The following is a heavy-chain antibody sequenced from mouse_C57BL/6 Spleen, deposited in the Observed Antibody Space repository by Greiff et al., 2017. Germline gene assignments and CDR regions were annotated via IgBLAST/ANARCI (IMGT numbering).Heavy chain of an antibody. CDR2: FHPYNDDT. J-gene: IGHJ3*01. CDR3: ARGDYCGSSLTPFAY. Sequence: QVQLQQSGAELVKPGASVKMSCKASGYTFTTYPIEWMKQNPGKSLEWIGNFHPYNDDTKYNEKFKGKATLTVEKSSSTVYFELSRLTSGASDVYYCARGDYCGSSLTPFAYWGQGTLVTVAA. CDR1: GYTFTTYP. V-gene: IGHV1-47*01. D-gene: IGHD1-1*01.